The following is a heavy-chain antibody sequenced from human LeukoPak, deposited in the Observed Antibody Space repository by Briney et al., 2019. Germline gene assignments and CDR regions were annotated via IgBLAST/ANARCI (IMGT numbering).Heavy chain of an antibody. J-gene: IGHJ4*02. D-gene: IGHD6-6*01. Sequence: PGGSLRLSCAASGFTFSSYGMHWVRQAPGKGLEWVAVISYDGSNKYYADSVKGRFTISRGNSKNTLYLQMNSLRAEDTAVYYCANSPGGYSSSFYVYWGQGTLVTVSS. CDR1: GFTFSSYG. V-gene: IGHV3-30*18. CDR3: ANSPGGYSSSFYVY. CDR2: ISYDGSNK.